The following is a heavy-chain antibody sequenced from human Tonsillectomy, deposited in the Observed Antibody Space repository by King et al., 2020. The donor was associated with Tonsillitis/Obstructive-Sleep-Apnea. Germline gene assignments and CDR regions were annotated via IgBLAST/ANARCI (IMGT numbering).Heavy chain of an antibody. J-gene: IGHJ4*02. D-gene: IGHD1-20*01. CDR3: ARRHSVTVVPFDY. V-gene: IGHV4-34*01. CDR1: GESFRGHY. CDR2: ISHGGST. Sequence: VQLQQGGAGLLKPSETLSLTCAVYGESFRGHYWGWIRQPPGKGLEWIGEISHGGSTKYNPSLKSRVITSVDTSKNQFSLKLTSVTAADTAVYYCARRHSVTVVPFDYWDQGTLVTVSS.